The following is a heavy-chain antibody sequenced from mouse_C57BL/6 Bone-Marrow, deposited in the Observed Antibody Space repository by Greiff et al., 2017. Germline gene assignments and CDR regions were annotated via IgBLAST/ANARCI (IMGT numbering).Heavy chain of an antibody. CDR1: GFTFSDYG. V-gene: IGHV5-17*01. CDR3: ARGLFDY. J-gene: IGHJ2*01. CDR2: ISRGSSTI. D-gene: IGHD3-1*01. Sequence: EVQLQESGGGLVKPGGSLKLSCAASGFTFSDYGMHWVRQAPEKGLEWVAYISRGSSTIYYADTVKGRFTLSRDNAKNTLFLQMTSLRSEDTAMYYCARGLFDYWGQGTTLTVSS.